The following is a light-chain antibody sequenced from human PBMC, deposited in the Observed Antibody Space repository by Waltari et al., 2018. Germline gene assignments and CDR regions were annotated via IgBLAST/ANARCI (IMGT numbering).Light chain of an antibody. CDR2: TTS. J-gene: IGKJ2*04. CDR1: QNIFSN. Sequence: DIQMTQSPSALSASVGDRVTISCRASQNIFSNLAWYQQKPGKAPKPLIYTTSTLKSGTPSRFSASGSGTDFTLTISGLQPEDFATYYCQHYYDKCSFGQGTKVEIK. CDR3: QHYYDKCS. V-gene: IGKV1-16*01.